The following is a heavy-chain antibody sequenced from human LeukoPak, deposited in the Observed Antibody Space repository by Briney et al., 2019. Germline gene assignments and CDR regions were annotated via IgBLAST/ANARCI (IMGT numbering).Heavy chain of an antibody. Sequence: SETLSLTCSVSGVSISSYYWSWIRQPPGKGREWFGYIYYSGSTNYTPSLKRRVTISVDTSKDQFSLKLSSVPAADTAVYYCATASVMGPLYYYYGMDVWGQGTTVTVSS. CDR2: IYYSGST. CDR3: ATASVMGPLYYYYGMDV. CDR1: GVSISSYY. J-gene: IGHJ6*02. V-gene: IGHV4-59*08.